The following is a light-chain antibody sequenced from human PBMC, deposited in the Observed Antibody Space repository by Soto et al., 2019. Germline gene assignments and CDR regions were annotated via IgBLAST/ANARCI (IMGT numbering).Light chain of an antibody. CDR2: DVS. Sequence: QSALTQPASVSGSPGQSITISCTGTSSDVGGYNYVSWYQQHPGTAPKLMIYDVSNRPSVVSNRFSGSKSGNTASLTISGLQAEDEADYYCSSYTSSSTVVFGGGTKLTVL. CDR3: SSYTSSSTVV. J-gene: IGLJ2*01. CDR1: SSDVGGYNY. V-gene: IGLV2-14*01.